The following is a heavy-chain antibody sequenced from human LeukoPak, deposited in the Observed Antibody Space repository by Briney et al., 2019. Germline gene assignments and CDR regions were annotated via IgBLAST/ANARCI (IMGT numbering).Heavy chain of an antibody. CDR3: ANGWPTATRNFDL. J-gene: IGHJ4*02. CDR2: ISGSGGNT. Sequence: SGGSLRLSCAASGFTFDNYGLSWVRQAPGKGLEWVSAISGSGGNTYYAGSVKGRFTISRDISMNKLYMQMNTLRVEDTAVYYCANGWPTATRNFDLWGQGTLVTVSS. D-gene: IGHD4-11*01. CDR1: GFTFDNYG. V-gene: IGHV3-23*01.